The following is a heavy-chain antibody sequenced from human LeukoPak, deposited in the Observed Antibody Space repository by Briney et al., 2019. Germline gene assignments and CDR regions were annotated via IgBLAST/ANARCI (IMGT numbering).Heavy chain of an antibody. J-gene: IGHJ5*02. V-gene: IGHV4-59*01. CDR2: IHRSGSP. Sequence: SETLSLTCTVSLDSTTSNFWSWVRQPPGKGLESMGEIHRSGSPNYNPSLQSRVTISVDTSKNQFSLKLSSVTAADTAVYYCAREGTAGTNLNWFDPWGQGTLVTVSS. CDR1: LDSTTSNF. CDR3: AREGTAGTNLNWFDP. D-gene: IGHD1-1*01.